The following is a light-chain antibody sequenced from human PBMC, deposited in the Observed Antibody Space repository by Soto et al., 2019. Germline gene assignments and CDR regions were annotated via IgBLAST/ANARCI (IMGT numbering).Light chain of an antibody. CDR2: GAS. Sequence: EVVMTQSPVTLSVSPGERATLSCRASQSITTNLAWYRQKPGQAPRLLIYGASTRATGVPARFSGSGSGTQFALTISSLQSEDFALYYCQQYNDWPPKRTFGQGTRVDFK. CDR3: QQYNDWPPKRT. CDR1: QSITTN. V-gene: IGKV3-15*01. J-gene: IGKJ1*01.